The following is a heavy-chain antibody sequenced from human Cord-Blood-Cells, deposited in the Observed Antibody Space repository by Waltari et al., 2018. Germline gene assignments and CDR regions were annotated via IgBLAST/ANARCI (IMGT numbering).Heavy chain of an antibody. D-gene: IGHD3-22*01. Sequence: QLQLQESGPGLVKPSETLSLPCTVSGGSISSSSYYWGWIRQPPGKGLEWIGSIYYSGSTYYNPSLKSRVTISVDTSKNQFSLKLSSVTAADTAVYYCARLGYDSSGYYFDYWGQGTLVTVSS. V-gene: IGHV4-39*01. CDR3: ARLGYDSSGYYFDY. CDR2: IYYSGST. CDR1: GGSISSSSYY. J-gene: IGHJ4*02.